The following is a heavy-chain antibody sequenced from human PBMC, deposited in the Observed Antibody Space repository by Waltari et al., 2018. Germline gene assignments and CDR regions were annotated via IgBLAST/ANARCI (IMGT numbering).Heavy chain of an antibody. CDR2: IYYSGST. Sequence: QVQLQESGPGLVKPSETLSLTCTVSGGSISSYYWSWIRQPHGKGLEWIGYIYYSGSTNYNPSLKSRVTISVDTSKNQFSLKLSSVTAADTAVYYCARSGVAARDYYYYYMDVWGKGTTVTVSS. CDR1: GGSISSYY. CDR3: ARSGVAARDYYYYYMDV. J-gene: IGHJ6*03. V-gene: IGHV4-59*01. D-gene: IGHD6-6*01.